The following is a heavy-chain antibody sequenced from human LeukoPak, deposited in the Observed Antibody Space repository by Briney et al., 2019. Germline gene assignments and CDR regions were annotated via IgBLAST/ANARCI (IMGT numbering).Heavy chain of an antibody. V-gene: IGHV3-23*01. CDR1: GFTFSTYA. J-gene: IGHJ4*02. Sequence: GGSLRLSCAASGFTFSTYAMTWVRQAPGKGLEWVSGINSNGDEIYYADSVRGRFTISRYNSNNALYLQMDSLRAEDTAVYYCANWIGSSSRDYWGQGTLVTVSS. D-gene: IGHD6-6*01. CDR3: ANWIGSSSRDY. CDR2: INSNGDEI.